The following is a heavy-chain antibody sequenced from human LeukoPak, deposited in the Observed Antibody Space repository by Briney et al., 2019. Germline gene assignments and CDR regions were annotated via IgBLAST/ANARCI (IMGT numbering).Heavy chain of an antibody. CDR1: GGSISNSRYY. CDR2: IYYSGST. V-gene: IGHV4-39*01. D-gene: IGHD3-9*01. J-gene: IGHJ4*02. CDR3: ARQYYDILTGYPYYFDY. Sequence: SETLSLTCTVSGGSISNSRYYWGWIRQPPGKGLEWIGAIYYSGSTYFDPSLKSRVTMSVDTSKNQFSLKLSSVTAAGTAVYYCARQYYDILTGYPYYFDYWGQGTLVTVSS.